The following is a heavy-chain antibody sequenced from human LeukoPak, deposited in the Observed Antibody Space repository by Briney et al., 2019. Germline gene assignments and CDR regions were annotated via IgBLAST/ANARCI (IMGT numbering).Heavy chain of an antibody. D-gene: IGHD2-21*01. V-gene: IGHV5-51*01. CDR1: GYSFTSYW. J-gene: IGHJ5*02. CDR3: ARLPFCGGDCYPNWFDP. Sequence: GESLKISCKGSGYSFTSYWIGWVRQMPGKGLEWMGIIYPGDSDTRYSPSFQGQVTISADKSISTAYLQWSSLKASDTAMYYCARLPFCGGDCYPNWFDPWGQGNLVTVSS. CDR2: IYPGDSDT.